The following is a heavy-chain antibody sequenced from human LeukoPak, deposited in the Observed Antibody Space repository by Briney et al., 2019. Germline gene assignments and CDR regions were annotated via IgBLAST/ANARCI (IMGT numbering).Heavy chain of an antibody. CDR1: GFTFSTFA. D-gene: IGHD3-22*01. Sequence: GGSLRLSCAASGFTFSTFAMIWVRQPPGKGLEWVSAISDSGGRTFYADSVKGRFTISRDNSKNTLYLQINSLRAEDTAVYYCAKDSYDTSVWGQGTLVTVSA. CDR2: ISDSGGRT. V-gene: IGHV3-23*01. CDR3: AKDSYDTSV. J-gene: IGHJ4*02.